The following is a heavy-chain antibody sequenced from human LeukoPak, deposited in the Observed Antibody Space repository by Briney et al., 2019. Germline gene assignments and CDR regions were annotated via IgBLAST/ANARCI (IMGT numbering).Heavy chain of an antibody. V-gene: IGHV4-39*01. Sequence: SETLSLTCTVSGGSISSSRYYGGWIRQPPGKGLEWIGSMYYSGSTYYNPSLKSRVTISVDTSKNQFSLRLSSVTAADTAVYYCARLPTVTFFDYWGQGTLVTVSS. D-gene: IGHD4-17*01. CDR1: GGSISSSRYY. CDR3: ARLPTVTFFDY. CDR2: MYYSGST. J-gene: IGHJ4*02.